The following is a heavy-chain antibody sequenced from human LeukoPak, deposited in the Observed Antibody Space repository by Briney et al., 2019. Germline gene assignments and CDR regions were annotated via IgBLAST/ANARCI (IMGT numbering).Heavy chain of an antibody. D-gene: IGHD6-13*01. CDR2: IYYSGST. CDR3: ARQRRSIAAAGVGYFDY. Sequence: SETLSLTCTVSSGSISSYYWSWIRQPPGKGLEWIGYIYYSGSTNYNSSLKSRVTISVDTSKNQFSLKLSSVTAADTAVYYCARQRRSIAAAGVGYFDYWGQGTLVTVSS. V-gene: IGHV4-59*08. J-gene: IGHJ4*02. CDR1: SGSISSYY.